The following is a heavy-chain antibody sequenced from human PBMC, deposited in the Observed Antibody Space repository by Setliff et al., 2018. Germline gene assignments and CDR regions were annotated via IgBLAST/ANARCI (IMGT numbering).Heavy chain of an antibody. J-gene: IGHJ4*02. CDR2: INPGGSEK. V-gene: IGHV3-7*01. Sequence: GSLRLSCAASGFTFSTYSMNWVRQAQGKGPEWLASINPGGSEKYYVDSVKGRFTISRDNAKNSLSLQMNSLRTEDTAVYYCFGAGTCSYWGQGTLVTVSS. CDR1: GFTFSTYS. D-gene: IGHD3-10*01. CDR3: FGAGTCSY.